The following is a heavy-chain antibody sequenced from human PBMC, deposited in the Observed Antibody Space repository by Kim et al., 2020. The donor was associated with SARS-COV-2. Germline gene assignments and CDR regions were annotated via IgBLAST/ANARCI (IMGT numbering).Heavy chain of an antibody. CDR3: AKRGVDAVMGRLCDY. CDR2: ITGNGAVT. Sequence: GGSLRLSCAASGFTFSTYGMSWVRQAPGKGLEWVSAITGNGAVTYYADSVKGRFAISRDNSKNMLYLQMNSLRAEDTAVYYCAKRGVDAVMGRLCDYWGQGTLVTVSS. CDR1: GFTFSTYG. D-gene: IGHD5-18*01. V-gene: IGHV3-23*01. J-gene: IGHJ4*02.